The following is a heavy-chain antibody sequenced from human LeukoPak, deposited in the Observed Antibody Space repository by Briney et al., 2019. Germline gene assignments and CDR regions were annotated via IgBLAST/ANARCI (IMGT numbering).Heavy chain of an antibody. CDR3: ARTQDLPQQPTFDY. Sequence: GGSLRLSCAASGFTFSSYGMHWVRQAPGKGLEWVAFIRSDGSNKYYADSVKGRFTISRDNSKNTLSLQMNSLRAEDTAVYYCARTQDLPQQPTFDYWGQGTLVTVSS. CDR1: GFTFSSYG. V-gene: IGHV3-30*02. D-gene: IGHD6-13*01. J-gene: IGHJ4*02. CDR2: IRSDGSNK.